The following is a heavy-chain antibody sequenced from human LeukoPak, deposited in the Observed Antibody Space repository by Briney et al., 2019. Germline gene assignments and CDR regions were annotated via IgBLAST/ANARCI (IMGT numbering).Heavy chain of an antibody. CDR3: ATDRGYCSTATCYTRGNYFDY. V-gene: IGHV3-23*01. CDR2: IGGSGGDT. D-gene: IGHD2-2*02. Sequence: PGGSLRLSCAASGFTFRSYAMSWVRQAPGKGLEWVSAIGGSGGDTFYADSVKGRFTISRDESKNTLYLQMHSLRGEDTAVYYCATDRGYCSTATCYTRGNYFDYWGQGTLVTISS. J-gene: IGHJ4*02. CDR1: GFTFRSYA.